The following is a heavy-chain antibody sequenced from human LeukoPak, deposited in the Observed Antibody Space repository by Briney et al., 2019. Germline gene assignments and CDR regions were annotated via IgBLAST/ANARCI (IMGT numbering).Heavy chain of an antibody. CDR3: VRGWGYSYGFEAFDI. J-gene: IGHJ3*02. CDR1: GGSFSGNY. V-gene: IGHV4-34*01. D-gene: IGHD5-18*01. Sequence: SETLSLTCAVYGGSFSGNYWSWIRQPPGKGLEWIGEINHDGRTNYNPSLESRVAISADTSNNQVSLKLSSVTAADTAMYYCVRGWGYSYGFEAFDIWGPGTMVTVSS. CDR2: INHDGRT.